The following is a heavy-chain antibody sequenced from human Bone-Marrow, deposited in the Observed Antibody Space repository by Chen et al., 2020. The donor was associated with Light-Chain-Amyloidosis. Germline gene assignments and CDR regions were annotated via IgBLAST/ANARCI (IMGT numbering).Heavy chain of an antibody. Sequence: EQSGPEVKKRGESLKISCKGLGYTFPNYWIVWLRQMPGKGLEWMVVIYPDDSDARYSPSFEGQVTISADKSITTAYLQWRSLKASDTAMYYCARRRDGYNFDYWGQGTLVTVSS. CDR2: IYPDDSDA. CDR1: GYTFPNYW. D-gene: IGHD5-12*01. CDR3: ARRRDGYNFDY. V-gene: IGHV5-51*01. J-gene: IGHJ4*02.